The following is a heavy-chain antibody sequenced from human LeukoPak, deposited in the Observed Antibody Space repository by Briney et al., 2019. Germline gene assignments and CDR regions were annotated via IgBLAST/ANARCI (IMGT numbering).Heavy chain of an antibody. Sequence: GGSLRLSCAASGFTFSRYAMHWVRQAPGKGLEWVAVTSPDGNEKYYADSVKGRFTISRDKSKNTVFLQMNSLSTEDTAVYSCFTGSAYYYDSWGQGTLVTVSS. CDR3: FTGSAYYYDS. J-gene: IGHJ5*01. CDR1: GFTFSRYA. D-gene: IGHD3-22*01. CDR2: TSPDGNEK. V-gene: IGHV3-30*01.